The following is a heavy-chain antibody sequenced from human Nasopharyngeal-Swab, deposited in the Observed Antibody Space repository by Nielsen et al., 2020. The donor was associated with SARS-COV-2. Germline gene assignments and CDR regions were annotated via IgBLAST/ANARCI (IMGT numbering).Heavy chain of an antibody. CDR2: ISGSGGST. J-gene: IGHJ5*02. V-gene: IGHV3-23*01. CDR3: AKSVWFDP. Sequence: VRQAPGKGLEWVSAISGSGGSTYYADSVKGRFTIFRDNSKNTLYLQMNSLRAEDTAVYYCAKSVWFDPWGQGTLVTVSS.